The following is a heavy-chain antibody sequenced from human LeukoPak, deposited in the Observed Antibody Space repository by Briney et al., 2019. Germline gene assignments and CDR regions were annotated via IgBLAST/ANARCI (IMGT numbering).Heavy chain of an antibody. CDR1: GFTFSSYW. CDR2: IKQDGSEK. J-gene: IGHJ4*02. Sequence: GGSLRLSCRASGFTFSSYWMSWVRQAPGKGLEWVANIKQDGSEKYYVDSVKGRFTISRDNSKNTLYLQMNSLRAEDTAVYYCAKVTLRRYFDYWGQGTLVTVSS. D-gene: IGHD2-15*01. CDR3: AKVTLRRYFDY. V-gene: IGHV3-7*03.